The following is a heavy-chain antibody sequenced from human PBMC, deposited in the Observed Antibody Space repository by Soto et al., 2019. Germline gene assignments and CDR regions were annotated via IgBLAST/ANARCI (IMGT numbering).Heavy chain of an antibody. J-gene: IGHJ4*02. V-gene: IGHV3-15*07. CDR2: ILRRGGGGPI. CDR1: GFPFTAAW. CDR3: IWQSHYGGAWR. Sequence: DVQLVESGGGLVKPGGSLRLSCAPSGFPFTAAWFNWVRQAPGKGLEWVGRILRRGGGGPIDYAAPVKGRFTISRDDSRSTLYLQMDSLQIGDTGMYFCIWQSHYGGAWRWGQGTLVTVSS. D-gene: IGHD3-10*01.